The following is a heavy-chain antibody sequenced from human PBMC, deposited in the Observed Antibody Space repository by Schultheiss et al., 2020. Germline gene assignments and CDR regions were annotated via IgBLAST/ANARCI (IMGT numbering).Heavy chain of an antibody. Sequence: SGPTLVKPTETLTLTCSVSGYSLTDSKMGVSWLRQSPGKALEWLALIYWDDDKRYSPSLKSRLTISKDTSKNQVVLTMTNMDPVDTATYYCAHIDDDSYGGYYYYGMDVWGQGTTVTVSS. V-gene: IGHV2-5*02. CDR3: AHIDDDSYGGYYYYGMDV. D-gene: IGHD5-18*01. CDR1: GYSLTDSKMG. CDR2: IYWDDDK. J-gene: IGHJ6*02.